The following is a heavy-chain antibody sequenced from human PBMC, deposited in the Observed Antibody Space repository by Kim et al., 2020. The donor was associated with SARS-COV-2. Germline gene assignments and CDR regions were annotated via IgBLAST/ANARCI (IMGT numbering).Heavy chain of an antibody. CDR2: I. D-gene: IGHD2-2*01. V-gene: IGHV3-21*01. Sequence: IYYADSGKGRSTIARDNAKNSLYLQMNSRRAEYTAVYYCARDSTEYQPAYWGQGTLVTVSS. CDR3: ARDSTEYQPAY. J-gene: IGHJ4*02.